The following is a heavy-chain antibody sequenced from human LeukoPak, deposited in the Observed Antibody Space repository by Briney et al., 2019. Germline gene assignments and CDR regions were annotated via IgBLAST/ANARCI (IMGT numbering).Heavy chain of an antibody. J-gene: IGHJ3*01. V-gene: IGHV4-4*07. CDR3: ARIFDRDV. D-gene: IGHD3-22*01. CDR2: IQATGTT. Sequence: SETLSLTCTVSGGSITNSWWSWIRHSAGRGMQWIGRIQATGTTNYNPSLKGRVSMSLDMSTKQFSLTLSAVSVADTATYYCARIFDRDVWGQGALVTVSP. CDR1: GGSITNSW.